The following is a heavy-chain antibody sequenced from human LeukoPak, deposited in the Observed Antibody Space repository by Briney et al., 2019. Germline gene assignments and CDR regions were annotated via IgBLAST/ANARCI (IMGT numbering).Heavy chain of an antibody. CDR1: GYSISSGYY. Sequence: SETLSLTCTVSGYSISSGYYWGWIRQPPGKGLEWIGSIYHSGSTYYNPSLKSRVTISVDTSKNQFSLKLSSVTAADTAVYYCARSLGYCSGGSCYNWFDPWGQGTLVTVFS. J-gene: IGHJ5*02. CDR3: ARSLGYCSGGSCYNWFDP. V-gene: IGHV4-38-2*02. D-gene: IGHD2-15*01. CDR2: IYHSGST.